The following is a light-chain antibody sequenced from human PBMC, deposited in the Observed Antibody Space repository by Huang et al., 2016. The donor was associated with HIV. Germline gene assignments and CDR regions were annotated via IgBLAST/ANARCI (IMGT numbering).Light chain of an antibody. Sequence: DIQMTQSPSSLSASIEDRVTITCQASRDISKYLNWYQQKPGKAPKLLIYDASKLETGVSSRFSGSGSGTDFTFTISSLQPEDIATYYCQQNDSLPGTFGQGTKVEI. CDR2: DAS. J-gene: IGKJ1*01. CDR3: QQNDSLPGT. CDR1: RDISKY. V-gene: IGKV1-33*01.